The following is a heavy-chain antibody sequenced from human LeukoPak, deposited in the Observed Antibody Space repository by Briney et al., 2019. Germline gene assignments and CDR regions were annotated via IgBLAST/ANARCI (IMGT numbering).Heavy chain of an antibody. D-gene: IGHD2-15*01. J-gene: IGHJ4*02. CDR2: ISGSGGST. V-gene: IGHV3-23*01. CDR1: VFTFSSYA. Sequence: GGSLRLSCAASVFTFSSYAMSWVRQAPGKGLVCVLAISGSGGSTYYADSVKGRFTISRDNSKNTLYLQMNSLRAEDTAVYYCAKIQNRYCSGGSCFDYFDYWGQGTLVTVSS. CDR3: AKIQNRYCSGGSCFDYFDY.